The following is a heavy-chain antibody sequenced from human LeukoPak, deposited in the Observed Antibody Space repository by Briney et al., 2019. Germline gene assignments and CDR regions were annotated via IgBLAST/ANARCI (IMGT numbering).Heavy chain of an antibody. V-gene: IGHV2-5*01. CDR3: AHSNSAAGTPYFDY. J-gene: IGHJ4*02. Sequence: SGPTLVKPTQTLTLTCTFSGFSLSTSGVGVGWIRQPPGKALEWLALIYWNDDKRYSPSLKSRLTITKDTSKNQVVLTMTNMDPVDTATYYCAHSNSAAGTPYFDYWGQGTLVTVSS. D-gene: IGHD6-13*01. CDR1: GFSLSTSGVG. CDR2: IYWNDDK.